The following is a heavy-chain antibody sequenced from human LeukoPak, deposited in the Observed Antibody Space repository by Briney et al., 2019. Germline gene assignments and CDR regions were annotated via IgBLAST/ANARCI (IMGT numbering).Heavy chain of an antibody. V-gene: IGHV3-74*01. J-gene: IGHJ4*02. Sequence: GRSLRLSCAASGFTFDDYAMHWVRQAPGKGLVWVSRINSDGSSTSYADSVKGRFTISRDNAKNTLYLQMNSLRAEDTAVYYCARVGASGSYPNDYWGQGTLVTVSS. CDR2: INSDGSST. CDR1: GFTFDDYA. D-gene: IGHD1-26*01. CDR3: ARVGASGSYPNDY.